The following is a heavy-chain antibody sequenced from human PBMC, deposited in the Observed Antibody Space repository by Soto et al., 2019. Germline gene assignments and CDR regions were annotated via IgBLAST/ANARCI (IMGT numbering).Heavy chain of an antibody. CDR1: GGSFSGYY. J-gene: IGHJ5*02. Sequence: QVQLQQRGAGLLKPSETLSLTCAVYGGSFSGYYRSWIPQPPGKGLEWIGEINHSGSTNYNPSLKSRVTISVDTSKNQFSLKLSSVTAADTAVYYCARGRITTANLFDPWGQGTLVTVST. CDR3: ARGRITTANLFDP. CDR2: INHSGST. D-gene: IGHD1-1*01. V-gene: IGHV4-34*01.